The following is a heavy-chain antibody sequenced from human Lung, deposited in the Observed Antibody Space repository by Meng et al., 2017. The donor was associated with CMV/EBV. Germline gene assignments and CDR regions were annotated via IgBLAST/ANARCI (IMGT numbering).Heavy chain of an antibody. D-gene: IGHD3-16*02. CDR1: GGSISSSSYY. CDR2: IYYSGST. V-gene: IGHV4-39*02. J-gene: IGHJ4*02. CDR3: AREDYRSLYFDY. Sequence: GSLRLSCTVSGGSISSSSYYWGWLRQPPGKGLEWIGSIYYSGSTYYNPSLKSRVTISVDTSKNQFSLKLSSVTAADTAVYYCAREDYRSLYFDYWGQGTLVTVSS.